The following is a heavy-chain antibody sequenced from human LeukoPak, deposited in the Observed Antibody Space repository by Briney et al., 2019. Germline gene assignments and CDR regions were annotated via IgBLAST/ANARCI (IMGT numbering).Heavy chain of an antibody. Sequence: SETLSLTCTVSGGSISSGDYYWSWLRQPPGKGLEWNGYIYYSGSTYYNPSLKSRVTISVDTSKNQFSLKLSSVTAADTAVYYCARDHSGSYHDAFDIWGQGTMVTVSS. CDR1: GGSISSGDYY. V-gene: IGHV4-30-4*08. CDR2: IYYSGST. CDR3: ARDHSGSYHDAFDI. J-gene: IGHJ3*02. D-gene: IGHD1-26*01.